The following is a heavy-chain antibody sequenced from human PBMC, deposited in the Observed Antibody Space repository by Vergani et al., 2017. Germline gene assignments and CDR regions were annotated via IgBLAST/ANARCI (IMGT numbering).Heavy chain of an antibody. D-gene: IGHD3-16*01. CDR2: IFPGGNS. Sequence: QLQLQESGSGLVKPSQTLSLTCAVSGYSITNGGLSWIWIRPPPGKGPEWLGYIFPGGNSDYNPSLKNRVCISLDKAKNQFSLWVNAVTAADTAVYFCARASLRALVGYYYYMDVWGKGNTVVGSS. CDR3: ARASLRALVGYYYYMDV. CDR1: GYSITNGGLS. V-gene: IGHV4-30-2*01. J-gene: IGHJ6*03.